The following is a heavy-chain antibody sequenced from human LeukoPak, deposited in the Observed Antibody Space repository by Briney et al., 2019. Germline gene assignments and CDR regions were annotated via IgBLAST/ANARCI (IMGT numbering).Heavy chain of an antibody. J-gene: IGHJ4*02. V-gene: IGHV4-34*01. CDR2: INHSGST. D-gene: IGHD7-27*01. Sequence: PWEPLSLPCAVLGGSFSGYYWSWIRQPPGKGLEWIGEINHSGSTNYNPSLKSRVTISVDTAKNQFTRKLSSVTAADTAVYYSARVRASGAHDCWGQGTLVTVSP. CDR1: GGSFSGYY. CDR3: ARVRASGAHDC.